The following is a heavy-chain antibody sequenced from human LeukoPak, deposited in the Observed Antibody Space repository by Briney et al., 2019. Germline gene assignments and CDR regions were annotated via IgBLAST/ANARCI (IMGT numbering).Heavy chain of an antibody. D-gene: IGHD2-21*02. J-gene: IGHJ4*02. Sequence: ASVKVSFKASGYSFTSFDVNWVRQATGQGLEWMGWMNPHSGHTGYAQKFQGRVTMTSDTSISTAFMELSSLGSEDTAVYYCTRGFFADGNGDYNKALDFWGQGTQVTVSS. CDR1: GYSFTSFD. CDR2: MNPHSGHT. V-gene: IGHV1-8*01. CDR3: TRGFFADGNGDYNKALDF.